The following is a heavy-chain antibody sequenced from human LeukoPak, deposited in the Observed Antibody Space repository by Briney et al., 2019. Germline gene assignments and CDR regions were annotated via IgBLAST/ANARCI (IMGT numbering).Heavy chain of an antibody. V-gene: IGHV3-21*01. CDR3: ARSPDIVVVPAAKGAFDI. J-gene: IGHJ3*02. CDR1: GFTFSSYS. D-gene: IGHD2-2*01. Sequence: GGSLRLSCAASGFTFSSYSMNWVRQAPGKGLEWVSSISSSSSYIYYADSVKGRFTISRDNAKNSLYLQMNSLRAEDTAVYYCARSPDIVVVPAAKGAFDIWGQGTMVTVSS. CDR2: ISSSSSYI.